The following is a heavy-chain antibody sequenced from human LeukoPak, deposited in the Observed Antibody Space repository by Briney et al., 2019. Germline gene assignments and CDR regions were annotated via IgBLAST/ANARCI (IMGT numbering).Heavy chain of an antibody. D-gene: IGHD3-10*01. J-gene: IGHJ5*02. Sequence: PSETLSLTCTVSGGSISSGGYYWSWIRQHPGKGLEWIGYIYYSGSTYFNPSLKSRVTISVDTSKNQFSLKLSSVTAADTAVYYCARANDHKGAGITMVRGVLWFWFDPWGQGTLVTVSS. V-gene: IGHV4-31*03. CDR3: ARANDHKGAGITMVRGVLWFWFDP. CDR2: IYYSGST. CDR1: GGSISSGGYY.